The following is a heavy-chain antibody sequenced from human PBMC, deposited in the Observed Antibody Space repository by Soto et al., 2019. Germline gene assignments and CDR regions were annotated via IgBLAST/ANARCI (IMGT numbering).Heavy chain of an antibody. CDR1: GGSISFSNYH. D-gene: IGHD4-17*01. V-gene: IGHV4-39*01. CDR2: SGTT. J-gene: IGHJ4*02. Sequence: SETLSLTCTVSGGSISFSNYHWTWIRQSPGKGPEWIGSGTTYYNPSLRNRVTISVDTSQNQFSLYMHSVTAADSAVYYCATYGGDTGRFDYWGQGILVTVSS. CDR3: ATYGGDTGRFDY.